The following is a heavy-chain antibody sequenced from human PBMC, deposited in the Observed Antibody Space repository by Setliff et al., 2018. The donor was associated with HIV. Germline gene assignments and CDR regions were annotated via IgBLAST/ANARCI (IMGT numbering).Heavy chain of an antibody. D-gene: IGHD4-17*01. CDR3: ARDHTYLTTLTVGNAFDI. Sequence: PGGSLRLSCAASGFSFGDYYMSWVRQAPGKGLEWISYISRSGSSIYYADSVKGRFTISRDNAKNSLYLRMNSLRVEDTAVYYCARDHTYLTTLTVGNAFDIWGQGTMVTVSS. CDR1: GFSFGDYY. J-gene: IGHJ3*02. V-gene: IGHV3-11*01. CDR2: ISRSGSSI.